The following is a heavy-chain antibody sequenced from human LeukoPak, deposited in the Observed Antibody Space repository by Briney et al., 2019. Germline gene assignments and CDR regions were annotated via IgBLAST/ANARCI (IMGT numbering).Heavy chain of an antibody. Sequence: PGGSLRLSCAASGFTFSDYYMSWIRQAPGRGLEWVSYISSSGSTIYYADSVKGRFTISRDNAKNSLYLQMNSLRAEDTAVYYCARETSSGYYVFDYSGQGTLVTVSS. CDR3: ARETSSGYYVFDY. V-gene: IGHV3-11*01. D-gene: IGHD3-22*01. CDR2: ISSSGSTI. CDR1: GFTFSDYY. J-gene: IGHJ4*02.